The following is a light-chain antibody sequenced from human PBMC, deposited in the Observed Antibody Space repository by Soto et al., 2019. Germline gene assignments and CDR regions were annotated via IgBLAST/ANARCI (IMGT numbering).Light chain of an antibody. J-gene: IGKJ3*01. CDR2: GAS. CDR3: QQYGNAPFT. Sequence: EIVLTQSPGTLSFSPGERATLTCRASQSVSISYLAWFQQKPGQAPRLLIYGASSRATGIPDRFSGSGSGTDFTLTISRLEPEDFAVYYCQQYGNAPFTFGPGTKVDIK. V-gene: IGKV3-20*01. CDR1: QSVSISY.